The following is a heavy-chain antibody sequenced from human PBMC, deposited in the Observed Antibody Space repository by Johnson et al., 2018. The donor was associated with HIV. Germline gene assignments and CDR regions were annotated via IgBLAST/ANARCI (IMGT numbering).Heavy chain of an antibody. V-gene: IGHV3-30*14. Sequence: QVQLVESGGGVVRPGRSLRLSCVVSGFTFSNYPMHWVRQAPGKGLEWVAVISFDGSNKYYADSVKGRFTISRDNSKNTLYLQMNSLRAEDTAVYYCARRYCSSTSCYKGRAFDIWGQGTMVTVSS. D-gene: IGHD2-2*02. J-gene: IGHJ3*02. CDR3: ARRYCSSTSCYKGRAFDI. CDR1: GFTFSNYP. CDR2: ISFDGSNK.